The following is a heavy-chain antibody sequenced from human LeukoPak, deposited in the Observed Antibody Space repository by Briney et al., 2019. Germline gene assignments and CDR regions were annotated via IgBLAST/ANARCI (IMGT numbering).Heavy chain of an antibody. CDR2: IYYSGST. D-gene: IGHD3-16*02. Sequence: PSETLSLTCTVSGGSISSGGYYWSWIRQHPGKGLEWIGSIYYSGSTYYNPSLKSRVTISVDTSKNQFSLKLSSVTAADTAVYYCAATPDMITFGGVIVTHWGQGTLVTVSS. CDR1: GGSISSGGYY. V-gene: IGHV4-39*01. J-gene: IGHJ4*02. CDR3: AATPDMITFGGVIVTH.